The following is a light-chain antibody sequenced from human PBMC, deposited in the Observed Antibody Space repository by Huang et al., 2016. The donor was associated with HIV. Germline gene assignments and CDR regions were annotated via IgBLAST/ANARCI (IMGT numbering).Light chain of an antibody. V-gene: IGKV3-15*01. Sequence: VMMSQSPATLAASPGERVTLSCGASQSVNTNLAWYQQKPGQPPRLLIYAASTRATGGPARFAGSVSGTEFTLTIDSLQSDDFAVYYCQQYNKWPPEYTFGQGTRLEIK. CDR2: AAS. CDR1: QSVNTN. CDR3: QQYNKWPPEYT. J-gene: IGKJ2*01.